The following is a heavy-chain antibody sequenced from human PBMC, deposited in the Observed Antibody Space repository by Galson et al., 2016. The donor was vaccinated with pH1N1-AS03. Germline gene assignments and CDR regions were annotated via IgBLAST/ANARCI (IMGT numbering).Heavy chain of an antibody. J-gene: IGHJ5*02. V-gene: IGHV1-18*04. Sequence: SVKVSCKASGYTFTSYGISWVRQAPGQGLEWMGWVSGHDGDTNYAENMEGRVTITTDTSTGKAYMQLKSLRSDDTALYYCAKACEPHMRMACFDPWGWGTVTAGTCMVRACMRLGSLSYDYTAVDYWSSDWEPQTRMYCVYRWGQGTLVAVSS. CDR2: VSGHDGDT. CDR1: GYTFTSYG. CDR3: AKACEPHMRMACFDPWGWGTVTAGTCMVRACMRLGSLSYDYTAVDYWSSDWEPQTRMYCVYR. D-gene: IGHD3-16*01.